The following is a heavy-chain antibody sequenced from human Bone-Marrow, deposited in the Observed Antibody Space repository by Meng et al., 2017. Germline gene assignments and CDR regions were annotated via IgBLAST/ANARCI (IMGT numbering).Heavy chain of an antibody. D-gene: IGHD1-1*01. V-gene: IGHV3-15*01. CDR1: GFTFSNAW. CDR3: NWNDFGDY. CDR2: IKSKTDGETP. Sequence: LGGAGGGLVRAGGSLRLSCAASGFTFSNAWMGWVRQAPGRGLEWVARIKSKTDGETPDYAAPVKGRFTISRDDSKNTLYLQMHSLKTEDTAVYYCNWNDFGDYWGQGALVTVSS. J-gene: IGHJ4*02.